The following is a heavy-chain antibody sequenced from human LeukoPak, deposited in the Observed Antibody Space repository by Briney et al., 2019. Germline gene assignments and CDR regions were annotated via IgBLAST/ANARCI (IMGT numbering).Heavy chain of an antibody. V-gene: IGHV4-59*08. Sequence: SETLSLTCTVSGGSISSYYWSWIRQPPGKGLEWIGYIYYSGSTNYNPSRKSRVTISVDTSKNQFSLKLSSVTAADTAVYYCARFGSGSYYPDYYGMDVWGQGTTVTVSS. J-gene: IGHJ6*02. CDR1: GGSISSYY. D-gene: IGHD3-10*01. CDR2: IYYSGST. CDR3: ARFGSGSYYPDYYGMDV.